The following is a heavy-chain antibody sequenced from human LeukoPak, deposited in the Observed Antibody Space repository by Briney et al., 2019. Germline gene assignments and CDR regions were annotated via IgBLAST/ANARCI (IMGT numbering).Heavy chain of an antibody. D-gene: IGHD3-3*01. V-gene: IGHV4-59*01. CDR1: GGSISSYY. CDR2: IYYSGST. J-gene: IGHJ5*02. Sequence: PSETLSLTCTVSGGSISSYYWSWIRQPPGKGLEWIGYIYYSGSTNYNPSLKSRVTISVDTSKNQFSLKLSSVTAADTAVYYCARDPYYDFWSGTPEGFDPWGQGTLVTVSS. CDR3: ARDPYYDFWSGTPEGFDP.